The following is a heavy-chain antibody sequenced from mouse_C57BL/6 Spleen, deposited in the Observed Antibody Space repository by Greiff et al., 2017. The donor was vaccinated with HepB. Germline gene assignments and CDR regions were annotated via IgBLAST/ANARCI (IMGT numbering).Heavy chain of an antibody. J-gene: IGHJ4*01. Sequence: EVQGVESGEGLVKPGGSLKLSCAASGFTFSSYAMSWVRQTPEKRLEWVAYISSGGDYIYYADTVKGRFTISRDNARNTLYLQMSSLKSEDTAMYYCTRDDGYYVRAMDYWGQRTSVTVSS. D-gene: IGHD2-3*01. CDR2: ISSGGDYI. V-gene: IGHV5-9-1*02. CDR3: TRDDGYYVRAMDY. CDR1: GFTFSSYA.